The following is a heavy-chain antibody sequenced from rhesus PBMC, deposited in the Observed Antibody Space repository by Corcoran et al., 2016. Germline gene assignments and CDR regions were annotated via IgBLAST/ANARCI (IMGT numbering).Heavy chain of an antibody. CDR3: ARSKYYNIWTGYREFDY. V-gene: IGHV2S1*01. CDR1: GFSLSTSGMG. Sequence: QVTLKESGPALVKPTQTLTLTCTFSGFSLSTSGMGVGWIRQPPGKALEWLASIYWDDDKYSSTSLQRRLTISTDTSKNQVVLTMTNMDPVDTATYYCARSKYYNIWTGYREFDYWGQGVLVTVSS. D-gene: IGHD3-3*01. CDR2: IYWDDDK. J-gene: IGHJ4*01.